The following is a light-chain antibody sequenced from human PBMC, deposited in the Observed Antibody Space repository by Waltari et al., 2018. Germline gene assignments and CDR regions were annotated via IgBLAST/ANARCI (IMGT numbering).Light chain of an antibody. CDR2: DVS. CDR1: QSVNTY. J-gene: IGKJ1*01. Sequence: ILLTQSPASLSSSPGDTATLTCRASQSVNTYLNWYQQKPGKAPKLLIYDVSSMQSGVPSRFSGSGSGTEFTLTISSLDPEDFATYYCQQNYNTPRTFGHGTKVEI. CDR3: QQNYNTPRT. V-gene: IGKV1-39*01.